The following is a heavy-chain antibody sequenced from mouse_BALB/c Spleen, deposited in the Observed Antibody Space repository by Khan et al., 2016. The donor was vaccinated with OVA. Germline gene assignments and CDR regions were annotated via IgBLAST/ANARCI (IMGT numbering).Heavy chain of an antibody. V-gene: IGHV1-4*01. CDR3: ARGGYGSFGY. J-gene: IGHJ3*01. D-gene: IGHD1-1*01. CDR2: INPSSDYN. Sequence: VQLQESGAELARPGASVKMSCKASGYIFTSYMIHWVKQRPGQGLEWIGDINPSSDYNNYNQKFKDKATLTADKSSSTAFMQLSSLTSEDSADYYCARGGYGSFGYWGQGTLVTVSA. CDR1: GYIFTSYM.